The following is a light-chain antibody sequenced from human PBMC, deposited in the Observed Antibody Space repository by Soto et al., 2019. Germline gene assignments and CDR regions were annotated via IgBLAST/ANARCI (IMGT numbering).Light chain of an antibody. V-gene: IGLV1-40*01. Sequence: QSVLTQPPSVSGSPGQTVTISCTGSSXNIGAGYDVQWYQQLPGTAPKLLIYANNNRPSGGPDYVSGSKSGTSASLAITGLQAEDEADYYCQSYERNRSGYVFGTGTKVTVL. J-gene: IGLJ1*01. CDR3: QSYERNRSGYV. CDR2: ANN. CDR1: SXNIGAGYD.